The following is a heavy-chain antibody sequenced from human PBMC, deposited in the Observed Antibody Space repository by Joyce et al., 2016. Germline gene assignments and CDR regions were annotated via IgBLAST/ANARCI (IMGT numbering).Heavy chain of an antibody. D-gene: IGHD1-1*01. J-gene: IGHJ3*01. V-gene: IGHV3-74*01. CDR2: MMADGSNI. CDR3: VKRNNFDF. CDR1: GFPFSGYW. Sequence: EVQLLESGGGLVQPGGSLRLSCAASGFPFSGYWMNWVRQVPGMGLKWVAGMMADGSNIQDVDSVKGRFTITRDNAKNTVFLQMDSLRAEDTAIYYCVKRNNFDFWGQGTVVTVSS.